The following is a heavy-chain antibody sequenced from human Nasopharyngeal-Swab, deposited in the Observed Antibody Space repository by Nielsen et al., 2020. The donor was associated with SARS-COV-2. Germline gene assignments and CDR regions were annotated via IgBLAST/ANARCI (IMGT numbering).Heavy chain of an antibody. Sequence: GGSLRLSCAASGFTFSNAWMSWVRQAPGKGLEWVGRIKSKTDGGTTDYAAPVKGRFTISRDDSKNTLYLQMNSLKTEDTAVYYCTTSPKLRFLEWLLYDFDYWGQGTLVTVSS. CDR3: TTSPKLRFLEWLLYDFDY. D-gene: IGHD3-3*01. CDR1: GFTFSNAW. V-gene: IGHV3-15*01. CDR2: IKSKTDGGTT. J-gene: IGHJ4*02.